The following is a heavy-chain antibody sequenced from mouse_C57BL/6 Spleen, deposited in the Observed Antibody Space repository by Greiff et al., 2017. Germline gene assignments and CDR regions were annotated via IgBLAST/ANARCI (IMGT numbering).Heavy chain of an antibody. CDR1: GYTFTSYW. J-gene: IGHJ3*01. CDR2: IDPSDSYT. V-gene: IGHV1-50*01. D-gene: IGHD1-1*01. Sequence: QVQLQQPGAELVKPGASVKLSCKASGYTFTSYWMQWVKQRPGQGLEWIGEIDPSDSYTNYNQKFKGKATLTVDTSSSTAYIQLSSLTSEDSAVYYCASPHYYGSSYPAYWGQGTLVTVSA. CDR3: ASPHYYGSSYPAY.